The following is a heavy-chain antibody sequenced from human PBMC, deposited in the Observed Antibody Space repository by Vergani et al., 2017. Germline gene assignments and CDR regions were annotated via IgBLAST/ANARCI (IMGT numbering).Heavy chain of an antibody. CDR3: ARDRSRYCSSTSCYTTGLRDYGMDV. V-gene: IGHV3-7*01. Sequence: EVQLVESGGGLVQPGGSLRLSCAASGFTFSSYWMSWVRQAPGKGLEWVANIKQDGSEKYYVDSVKGRFTISRDNAKNSLYLQMNSLRAEDTAVYYCARDRSRYCSSTSCYTTGLRDYGMDVWGQGTTVTVSS. CDR2: IKQDGSEK. J-gene: IGHJ6*02. CDR1: GFTFSSYW. D-gene: IGHD2-2*02.